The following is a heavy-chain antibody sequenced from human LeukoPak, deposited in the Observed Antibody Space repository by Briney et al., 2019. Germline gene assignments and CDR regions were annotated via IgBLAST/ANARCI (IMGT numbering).Heavy chain of an antibody. D-gene: IGHD1-26*01. Sequence: RSQTLSLTCAISGDSVSSNSAAWNWIRQSPSRGLEWLGRTYYRSKWYNDYAISVQSRITINPDTVTNQFSLQLNSVTPEDTAVYYCATDRVGATRIDAFDIWGQGTMVTVSS. CDR3: ATDRVGATRIDAFDI. V-gene: IGHV6-1*01. J-gene: IGHJ3*02. CDR2: TYYRSKWYN. CDR1: GDSVSSNSAA.